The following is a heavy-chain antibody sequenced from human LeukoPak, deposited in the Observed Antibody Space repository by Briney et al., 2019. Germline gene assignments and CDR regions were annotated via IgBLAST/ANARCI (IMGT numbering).Heavy chain of an antibody. J-gene: IGHJ4*02. Sequence: GRSLRLSCAASGFTFSSYGMHWVRQAPGKGLERVAVISYDGSNKYYADSVKGRFTISRDNSKNTLYLQMNSLRAEDTAVYYCAKRRECSGGSCYFDYWGQGTLVTVSS. V-gene: IGHV3-30*18. CDR2: ISYDGSNK. D-gene: IGHD2-15*01. CDR3: AKRRECSGGSCYFDY. CDR1: GFTFSSYG.